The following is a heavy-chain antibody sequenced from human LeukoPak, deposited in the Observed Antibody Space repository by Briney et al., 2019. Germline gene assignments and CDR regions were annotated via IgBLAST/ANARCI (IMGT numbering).Heavy chain of an antibody. Sequence: ASVKVSCKASGYTFTGYYMHWVRQAPGQGLEWMGRIIPILGIANYAQKFQGRVTITADKSTSTAYMELSSLRSEDTAVYYCASTYYYDSSGYYLVAFDYWGQGTLVTVSS. J-gene: IGHJ4*02. CDR1: GYTFTGYY. CDR3: ASTYYYDSSGYYLVAFDY. CDR2: IIPILGIA. V-gene: IGHV1-69*02. D-gene: IGHD3-22*01.